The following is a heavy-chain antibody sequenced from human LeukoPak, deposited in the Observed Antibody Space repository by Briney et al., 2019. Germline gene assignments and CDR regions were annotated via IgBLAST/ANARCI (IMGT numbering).Heavy chain of an antibody. CDR3: AKATGTLGN. CDR2: ISNNNGNT. CDR1: GFTFSSYA. D-gene: IGHD1-1*01. Sequence: GGSLRLSCAASGFTFSSYAMSWVRQAPGKGLEWVSTISNNNGNTYYADSVKGRFTISRDNSKDTLYLRMNSLTAEDTAIYYCAKATGTLGNWGQGTLVTVSS. J-gene: IGHJ4*02. V-gene: IGHV3-23*01.